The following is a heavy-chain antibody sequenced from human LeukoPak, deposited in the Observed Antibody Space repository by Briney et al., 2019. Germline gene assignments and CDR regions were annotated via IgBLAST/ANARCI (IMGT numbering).Heavy chain of an antibody. CDR1: GFTFSSSW. Sequence: GGSLRLSCAASGFTFSSSWMHWVRQAPGKGLAWVSRINSDGSTTNYADSVKGRFIISRDNAKNTLYLQMNSLRAEDTAVYYCTRPESSSSLACDHWGQGTLVTVSS. D-gene: IGHD2-2*01. V-gene: IGHV3-74*01. CDR3: TRPESSSSLACDH. CDR2: INSDGSTT. J-gene: IGHJ4*02.